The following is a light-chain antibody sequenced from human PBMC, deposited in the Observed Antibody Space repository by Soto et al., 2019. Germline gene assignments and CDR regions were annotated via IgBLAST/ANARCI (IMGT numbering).Light chain of an antibody. CDR2: GAS. J-gene: IGKJ3*01. CDR3: QQYGSSPFT. V-gene: IGKV3-20*01. Sequence: EIVLTQSPGTLSLSPGERATLSCRASQSVSSSYLAWYQQKPGQAPRLLIYGASSRATAIPDRFSGSGSGTDFTLTISRLEPEDLAVYYCQQYGSSPFTFGPGTKVHIK. CDR1: QSVSSSY.